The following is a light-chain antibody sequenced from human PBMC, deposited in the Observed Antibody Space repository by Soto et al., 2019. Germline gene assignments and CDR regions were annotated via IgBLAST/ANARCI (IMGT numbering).Light chain of an antibody. J-gene: IGLJ3*02. V-gene: IGLV2-14*01. Sequence: QSALTQPASVSGSPGQWITISCTGTSSDIGYYNYVSWYQQDPGKAPKLIIYEVSNRPSGVSNRFSGSKSGNTASLTISGLQAEDEADYYCSFYTISGVFGGGTKLTVL. CDR1: SSDIGYYNY. CDR3: SFYTISGV. CDR2: EVS.